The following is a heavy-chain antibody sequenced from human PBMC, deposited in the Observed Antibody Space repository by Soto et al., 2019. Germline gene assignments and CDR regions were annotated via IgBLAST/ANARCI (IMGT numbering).Heavy chain of an antibody. CDR3: PRDLGGGPDD. J-gene: IGHJ6*02. V-gene: IGHV1-3*01. CDR1: GYTFTSYT. CDR2: INAGNGTT. Sequence: QAQFVQSGAEVKKPGASVKVSCKASGYTFTSYTMNWVRQAPGQRLEWMGWINAGNGTTKYSQKFRGRVTITRDTSESAAKMQLSNLTAEDNAVYCIPRDLGGGPDDWGQGTTVTVSS.